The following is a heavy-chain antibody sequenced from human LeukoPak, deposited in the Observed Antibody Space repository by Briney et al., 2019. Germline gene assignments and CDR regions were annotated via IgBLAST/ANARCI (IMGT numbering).Heavy chain of an antibody. CDR1: GFTFSGSA. J-gene: IGHJ6*03. CDR2: IRSKANSYAT. Sequence: AGSLRLSCAASGFTFSGSAMHWVRQASGKGLEWVGRIRSKANSYATAYAASVKGRFTISRDDSKNTAYLQMNSLKTEDTAVYYCARGLYYDILTGYYYYYYMDVWGKGTTVTISS. V-gene: IGHV3-73*01. D-gene: IGHD3-9*01. CDR3: ARGLYYDILTGYYYYYYMDV.